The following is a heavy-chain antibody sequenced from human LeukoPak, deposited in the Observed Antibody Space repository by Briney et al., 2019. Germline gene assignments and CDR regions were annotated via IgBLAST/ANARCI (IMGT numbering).Heavy chain of an antibody. J-gene: IGHJ1*01. CDR1: GGSISSRSYY. D-gene: IGHD3-22*01. CDR3: ARAGYYYDSSGYSTPESFQH. Sequence: PSETLSLTCTVSGGSISSRSYYWGWIRQPPGKGLEWIGSIYYSGSTYYNPSLKSRLTISVDKAKRLVALKLSSVTAADTAVYYCARAGYYYDSSGYSTPESFQHWGQGTLVTVSS. CDR2: IYYSGST. V-gene: IGHV4-39*06.